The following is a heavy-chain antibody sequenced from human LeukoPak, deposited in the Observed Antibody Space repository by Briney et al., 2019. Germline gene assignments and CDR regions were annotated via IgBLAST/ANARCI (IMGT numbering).Heavy chain of an antibody. J-gene: IGHJ4*02. CDR2: IYYSGST. CDR1: GGSISSYY. V-gene: IGHV4-59*01. D-gene: IGHD3-3*01. CDR3: ATNYDFWSGFSY. Sequence: SSETLSLTCTVSGGSISSYYWSWIRQPPGKGLEWIGYIYYSGSTNYNPSLKSRVTISVDTSKNQFSLKLSSVTAADTAVYYCATNYDFWSGFSYWGQGTLVTVSS.